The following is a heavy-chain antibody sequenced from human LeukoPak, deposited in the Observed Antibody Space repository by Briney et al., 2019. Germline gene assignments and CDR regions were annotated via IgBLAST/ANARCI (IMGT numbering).Heavy chain of an antibody. D-gene: IGHD3-22*01. Sequence: PGRYLRLSCAASGFTFSSYAMSWVRQAPGKGLEWVSAISGSGGSTYYADSVKGRFTISRDNSKNTLYLQMNSLRAEDTAVYYCATSAPTYDSSGYQSYHFDYCGQGTLVTVSS. V-gene: IGHV3-23*01. CDR3: ATSAPTYDSSGYQSYHFDY. CDR2: ISGSGGST. J-gene: IGHJ4*02. CDR1: GFTFSSYA.